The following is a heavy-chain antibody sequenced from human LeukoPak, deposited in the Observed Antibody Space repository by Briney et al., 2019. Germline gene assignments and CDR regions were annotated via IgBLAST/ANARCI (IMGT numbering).Heavy chain of an antibody. J-gene: IGHJ4*02. Sequence: ASVKVSCKASGYTFTSYGISWVRQAPGQGLEWMGWISAYNGNTNYAQKLQGRVTMTTDTSTSTAYMELRSLRSDDTAVYYCARDGPYYYDSSGYDLDYWGQGTLVTVSS. CDR1: GYTFTSYG. V-gene: IGHV1-18*01. CDR2: ISAYNGNT. D-gene: IGHD3-22*01. CDR3: ARDGPYYYDSSGYDLDY.